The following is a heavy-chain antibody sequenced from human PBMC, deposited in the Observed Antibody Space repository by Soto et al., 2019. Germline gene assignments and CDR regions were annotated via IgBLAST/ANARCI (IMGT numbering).Heavy chain of an antibody. D-gene: IGHD2-2*01. CDR1: GGSFSGYY. CDR2: INHSGST. CDR3: ARGLVVPAAIRTLEYAFDI. V-gene: IGHV4-34*01. J-gene: IGHJ3*02. Sequence: SETLSLTCAVYGGSFSGYYWSWIRQPPGKGLEWIGEINHSGSTNYNPSLKSRVTISVDTSKNQFSLKLSSVTAADTAVYYCARGLVVPAAIRTLEYAFDIWGQGTMVTVSS.